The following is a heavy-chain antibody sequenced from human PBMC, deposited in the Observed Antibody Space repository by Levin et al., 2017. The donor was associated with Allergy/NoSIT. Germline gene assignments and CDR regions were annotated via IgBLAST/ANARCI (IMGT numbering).Heavy chain of an antibody. CDR1: GFTFTSYG. CDR2: IWYDESQK. J-gene: IGHJ4*02. D-gene: IGHD6-19*01. CDR3: ARNIMGSGWYDFHY. Sequence: GWSLRLSCAASGFTFTSYGMHWVRQAPGKGLEWVAIIWYDESQKYYADSVKGRFTISRDNSKNTLYLQMNSLRVEDTAVYYCARNIMGSGWYDFHYWGQGTLVTVSS. V-gene: IGHV3-33*01.